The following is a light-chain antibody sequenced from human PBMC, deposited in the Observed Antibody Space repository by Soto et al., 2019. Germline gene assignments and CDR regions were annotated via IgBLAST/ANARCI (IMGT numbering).Light chain of an antibody. J-gene: IGKJ4*01. CDR1: QSVGSSY. V-gene: IGKV3-20*01. CDR2: GAS. CDR3: QQYGSSPPLT. Sequence: EIAFTQSPGTLSLSPGERATLSCRASQSVGSSYLAWYQQKPGQAPRLLIYGASIRATGTPDRFTGRGSGTDFTLTINRLAPEDSAVYFCQQYGSSPPLTFGGGTKVEIK.